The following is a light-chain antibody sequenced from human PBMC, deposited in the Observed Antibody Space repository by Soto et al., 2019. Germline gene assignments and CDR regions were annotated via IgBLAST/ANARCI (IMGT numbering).Light chain of an antibody. CDR2: GAS. V-gene: IGKV3-20*01. CDR1: QSVSNY. Sequence: EIVLTQSPGTLSLSPGERATLSCRASQSVSNYLAWYQQKPGQAPRLLIYGASRRATVITDRFSGSGSGTDLTLTISRLEPEDFAVYYWQPYGGSPQTFCQGNNEEIK. CDR3: QPYGGSPQT. J-gene: IGKJ1*01.